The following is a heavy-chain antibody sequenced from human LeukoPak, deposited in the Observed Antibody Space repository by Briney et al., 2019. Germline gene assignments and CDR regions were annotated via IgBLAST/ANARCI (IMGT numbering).Heavy chain of an antibody. V-gene: IGHV3-11*01. CDR3: ARGEVVLGELSMSFDY. CDR2: ISYSGSTI. D-gene: IGHD3-10*01. J-gene: IGHJ4*02. Sequence: PGGSLRLSCAASGFTFSDYYMSWIRRAPGKGLEWVSDISYSGSTIYYADSVKGRFTISRDNAKNSLYLQMNSLRAEDTAVYYCARGEVVLGELSMSFDYWGQGTLVTVSS. CDR1: GFTFSDYY.